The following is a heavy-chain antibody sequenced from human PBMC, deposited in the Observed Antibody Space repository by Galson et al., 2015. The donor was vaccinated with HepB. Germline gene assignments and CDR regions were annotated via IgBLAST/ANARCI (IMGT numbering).Heavy chain of an antibody. V-gene: IGHV6-1*01. D-gene: IGHD2-2*01. CDR1: GDSVSSNSAA. J-gene: IGHJ2*01. CDR2: TYYRSKWYN. CDR3: ARTSGHFDL. Sequence: CAISGDSVSSNSAAWNWIMQSPSRGLEWLGRTYYRSKWYNDYAVSVKGRITINPDTSKNQFSLQLNSVTPDDSAVYYCARTSGHFDLWGRGTLVTVSS.